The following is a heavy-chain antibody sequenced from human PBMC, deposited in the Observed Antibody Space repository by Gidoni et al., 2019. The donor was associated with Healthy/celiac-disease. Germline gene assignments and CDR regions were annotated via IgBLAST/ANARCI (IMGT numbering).Heavy chain of an antibody. Sequence: QLQLQESGPGLVKPSETLSLTCTVSGGSISSSSYYWGWIRQPPGKGLEWIGSIYYSGSTYYNPSLKSRVTISVDTSQNQFSLKLSSVTAADTAVYYCARPLYYYDSSGYNVGPIDAFDIWGQGTMVTVSS. CDR3: ARPLYYYDSSGYNVGPIDAFDI. V-gene: IGHV4-39*01. CDR2: IYYSGST. D-gene: IGHD3-22*01. CDR1: GGSISSSSYY. J-gene: IGHJ3*02.